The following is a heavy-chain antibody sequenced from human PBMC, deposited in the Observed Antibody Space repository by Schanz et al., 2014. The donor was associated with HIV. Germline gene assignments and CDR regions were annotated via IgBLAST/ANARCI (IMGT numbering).Heavy chain of an antibody. CDR3: ARRSSDGGYYDN. CDR1: GFTFHDYA. D-gene: IGHD2-15*01. J-gene: IGHJ4*02. CDR2: INWNSGNI. Sequence: EVQLVESGGCLVQPGRSLRLSCAASGFTFHDYAMHWLRQAPGQGLEWVSGINWNSGNIGYADSVKGRFTISRDNAKNSLYLQMNSLRDEDTAVYYCARRSSDGGYYDNWGQGTLVTVSS. V-gene: IGHV3-9*01.